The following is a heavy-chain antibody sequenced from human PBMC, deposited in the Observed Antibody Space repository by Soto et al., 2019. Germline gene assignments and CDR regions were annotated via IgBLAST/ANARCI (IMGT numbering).Heavy chain of an antibody. J-gene: IGHJ6*02. CDR1: GYSVSSNSAA. Sequence: SQTLSLTCAISGYSVSSNSAAWNWIRQSPSRGLEWLGRTYYRSKWYNDYAVSVKSRITINPDTSKNQFSLQLNSVTPEDTAVYYCAAGIAATYGMDVWGQGTTVTVSS. V-gene: IGHV6-1*01. D-gene: IGHD6-13*01. CDR3: AAGIAATYGMDV. CDR2: TYYRSKWYN.